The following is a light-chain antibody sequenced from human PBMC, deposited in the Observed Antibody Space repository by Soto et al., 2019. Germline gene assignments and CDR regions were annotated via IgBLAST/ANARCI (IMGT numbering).Light chain of an antibody. J-gene: IGLJ3*02. Sequence: QSALTQPASVSGSPGQSITISCTGTSSDVGSYNLVSWYQQHPGKAPKLMIYEGSKRPSGVSNRFSGSKSGNTASLTISGIQAEDEADDYCCSYAGSSTWVFGGGTKLTVL. CDR3: CSYAGSSTWV. CDR1: SSDVGSYNL. CDR2: EGS. V-gene: IGLV2-23*01.